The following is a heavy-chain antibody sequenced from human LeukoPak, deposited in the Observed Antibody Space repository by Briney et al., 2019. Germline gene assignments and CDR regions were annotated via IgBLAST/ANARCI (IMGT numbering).Heavy chain of an antibody. J-gene: IGHJ4*02. Sequence: GGSLRLSCTASGFIFSSYGMHWVRQAPGKGLEWVAVIWYDGSNKYYADSVKGRFTISRDNSKNTLYLQVNSLRAEDTAVYYCARDPSAVTVTPPYYWGQGTLVTVSS. CDR1: GFIFSSYG. CDR3: ARDPSAVTVTPPYY. D-gene: IGHD6-13*01. V-gene: IGHV3-33*01. CDR2: IWYDGSNK.